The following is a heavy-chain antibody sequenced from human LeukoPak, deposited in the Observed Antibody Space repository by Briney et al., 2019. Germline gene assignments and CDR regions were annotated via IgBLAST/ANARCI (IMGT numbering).Heavy chain of an antibody. CDR1: GYTFTSYA. CDR2: INAGNGNT. Sequence: ASVKVSCKASGYTFTSYAMHWVRQAPGQRLEWMGWINAGNGNTKYSQEFQGRVTITRDTSASTAYMELSSLRSEDMAVYYCARDKRDDYYYYCMDAWGKGTTVTVSS. V-gene: IGHV1-3*03. J-gene: IGHJ6*03. CDR3: ARDKRDDYYYYCMDA.